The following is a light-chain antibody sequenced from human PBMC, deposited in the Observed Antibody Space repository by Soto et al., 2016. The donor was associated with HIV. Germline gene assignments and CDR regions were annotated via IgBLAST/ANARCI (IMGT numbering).Light chain of an antibody. CDR2: KDS. V-gene: IGLV3-27*01. J-gene: IGLJ3*02. CDR3: YSTADRSGV. CDR1: ILAKKY. Sequence: SYEQTQPPSVSVSPGQTARITCSGDILAKKYTRWFQQKPGQAPVLVIYKDSERPSGIPERFSGSSSGTTVTLTINGAQVEDEADYYCYSTADRSGVFGGGTKLTVL.